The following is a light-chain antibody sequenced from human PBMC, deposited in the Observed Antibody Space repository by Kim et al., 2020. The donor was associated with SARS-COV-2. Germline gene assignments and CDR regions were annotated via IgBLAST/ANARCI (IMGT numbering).Light chain of an antibody. J-gene: IGLJ3*02. Sequence: GQTYTISCSGSRSNLGSNTVNWYQQVPGTAPKLLIYANDQRPAGVPERFSSSKSGTSASLAISGLRSEDEADYYCASWTDSVTGWVFGGGTQLTVL. V-gene: IGLV1-44*01. CDR3: ASWTDSVTGWV. CDR2: AND. CDR1: RSNLGSNT.